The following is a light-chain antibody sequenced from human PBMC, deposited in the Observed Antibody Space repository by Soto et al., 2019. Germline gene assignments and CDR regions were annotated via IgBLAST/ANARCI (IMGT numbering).Light chain of an antibody. V-gene: IGKV2-28*01. Sequence: DTVMTQSPLSLHVTLGEPASISCRSSQSLLHSRGYNYMDWYLQKPGESPQLPIYLGSSRASGVPDRFSGSGSGTYSTLKISSVEADDVGLYFCIQSRQSPHTFGQGNKVEIK. CDR3: IQSRQSPHT. J-gene: IGKJ2*01. CDR1: QSLLHSRGYNY. CDR2: LGS.